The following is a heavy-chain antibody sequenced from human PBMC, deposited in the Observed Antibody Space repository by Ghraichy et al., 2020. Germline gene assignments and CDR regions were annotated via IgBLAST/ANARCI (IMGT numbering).Heavy chain of an antibody. D-gene: IGHD5-12*01. V-gene: IGHV4-59*12. CDR3: TRREYNGYXPXDYXDY. CDR1: GASISSSY. CDR2: IYNTGST. J-gene: IGHJ4*01. Sequence: SETLSLTCTVSGASISSSYWTWIRQPPGKGLEWIGHIYNTGSTNYNPSLKSRVTISTDMSKNQFSLRLSSVTAADTALYYFTRREYNGYXPXDYXDYWGXGAXVTXSS.